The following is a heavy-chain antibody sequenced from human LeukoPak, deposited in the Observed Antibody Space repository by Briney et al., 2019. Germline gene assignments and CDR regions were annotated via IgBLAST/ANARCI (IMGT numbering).Heavy chain of an antibody. V-gene: IGHV4-61*09. CDR1: GGSINSGSFY. D-gene: IGHD5-12*01. J-gene: IGHJ4*02. CDR2: IYTSGTT. CDR3: ARVKRYSGYDYQGGFDY. Sequence: SQTLSLTCTVSGGSINSGSFYWNWIRQSAGKGLEWIGHIYTSGTTNCNPSLKSRVTISLDTSKNQFSLKLNSVTAADTAVYYCARVKRYSGYDYQGGFDYWGQGTLVTVSS.